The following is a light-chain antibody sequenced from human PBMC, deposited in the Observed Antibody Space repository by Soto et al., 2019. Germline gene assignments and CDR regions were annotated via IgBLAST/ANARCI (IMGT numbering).Light chain of an antibody. V-gene: IGKV3-15*01. CDR3: QQYNNWWT. CDR2: GAS. CDR1: QSVSTN. Sequence: EIVMTQSPATLSVSPLEIATVSFRASQSVSTNLAWYQKKPGQAPRLLIYGASTRATGIPARFSGSGSGTEFTLTISSLQSEDSAVYYCQQYNNWWTFGQGTKVDIK. J-gene: IGKJ1*01.